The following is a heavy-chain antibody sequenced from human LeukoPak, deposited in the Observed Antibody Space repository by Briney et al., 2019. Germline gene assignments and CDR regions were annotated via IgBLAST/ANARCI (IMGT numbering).Heavy chain of an antibody. CDR2: ISESDGST. CDR3: ARDLTTGVFDY. Sequence: GGSLRLSCAASGSTFSRYAMSWVRQAPGKGLEWLSAISESDGSTYYADSVKGRFTISRDNAKNSLYLQMNSLRAEDTAVYYCARDLTTGVFDYWGQGTLVTVSS. D-gene: IGHD4-23*01. CDR1: GSTFSRYA. V-gene: IGHV3-23*01. J-gene: IGHJ4*02.